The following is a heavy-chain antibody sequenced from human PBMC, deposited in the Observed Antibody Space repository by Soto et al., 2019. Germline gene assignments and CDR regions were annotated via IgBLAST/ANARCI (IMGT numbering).Heavy chain of an antibody. CDR2: INSDGSTI. CDR3: ASGSIDYSSSWYDY. CDR1: GFTFSSLW. J-gene: IGHJ4*02. Sequence: EVQLLESGGGLVQSGGSVRLSCAASGFTFSSLWMHWVRQAPGKGLVWVSRINSDGSTIDYADSVKGRFTISRDNAQDMVDVQMNSLRAEDTAVYYCASGSIDYSSSWYDYWGQGTLVTVSS. D-gene: IGHD6-13*01. V-gene: IGHV3-74*01.